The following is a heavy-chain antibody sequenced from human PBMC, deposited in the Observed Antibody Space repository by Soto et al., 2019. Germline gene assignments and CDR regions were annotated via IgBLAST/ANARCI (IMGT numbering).Heavy chain of an antibody. V-gene: IGHV1-2*04. Sequence: QVQLVQSGAEVKRPGASVTVSCRSSGDTFNDYYIHWVRQAPGQGLEWMGWINPNGGVTKYAQKFQGWVSMTMDTSISTVYMQLSRLRSDDTAVYYCARESGGATATLDYYYFYMDVWGTGTTVTVSS. D-gene: IGHD1-26*01. CDR2: INPNGGVT. CDR1: GDTFNDYY. CDR3: ARESGGATATLDYYYFYMDV. J-gene: IGHJ6*03.